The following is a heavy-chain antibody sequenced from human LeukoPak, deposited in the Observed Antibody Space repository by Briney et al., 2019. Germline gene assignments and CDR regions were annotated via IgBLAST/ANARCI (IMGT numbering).Heavy chain of an antibody. CDR1: GGTFSSYA. D-gene: IGHD2-15*01. CDR3: ARAHPHREVVYYYYYGMDV. Sequence: SVTVSCTASGGTFSSYAISWVRQAPGQGLEWMGGIIPIFGTANYAQKFQGRVTITADESTSTAYMELSSLRSEDTAVYYCARAHPHREVVYYYYYGMDVWGQGTTVTVSS. CDR2: IIPIFGTA. J-gene: IGHJ6*02. V-gene: IGHV1-69*13.